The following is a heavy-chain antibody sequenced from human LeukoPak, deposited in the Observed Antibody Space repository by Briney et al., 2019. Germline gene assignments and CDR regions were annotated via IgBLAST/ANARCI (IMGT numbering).Heavy chain of an antibody. V-gene: IGHV1-2*02. Sequence: ASVKVSCKASGYTFTGYYMHWVRQAPGQGLEWMGWINPNSGGTNYAQKFQGRVTMTRDTSISTAYMELSRLRSDDTAVYYCARDPYSSGKNDYWGQGTLVTVSS. J-gene: IGHJ4*02. CDR2: INPNSGGT. D-gene: IGHD3-22*01. CDR1: GYTFTGYY. CDR3: ARDPYSSGKNDY.